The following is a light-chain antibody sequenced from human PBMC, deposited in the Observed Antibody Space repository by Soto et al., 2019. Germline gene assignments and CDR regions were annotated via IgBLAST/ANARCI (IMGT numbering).Light chain of an antibody. CDR1: SSDVGAYNY. CDR3: ATYAGTYSFFYV. CDR2: EGS. Sequence: QSVPTQPPSASGSPGQSVTISCTGTSSDVGAYNYVSWYQQLPGKAPKLIIYEGSKRPSGVPDRFSGSKSGNTASLTVSGLQAEDEADYYCATYAGTYSFFYVFGTGTKDTVL. J-gene: IGLJ1*01. V-gene: IGLV2-8*01.